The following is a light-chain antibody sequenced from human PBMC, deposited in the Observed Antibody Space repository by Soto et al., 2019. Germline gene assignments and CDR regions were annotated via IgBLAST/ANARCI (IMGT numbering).Light chain of an antibody. CDR1: QTISNY. CDR2: AAS. Sequence: DIQMTQSPSSLSASVGDRVTITCRASQTISNYLNWYQQQPGKAPKLLIYAASSLQSGVPSRFSGSGSGTDFTLTISSLQPEDFATYYCQQSYSTPITFGQGTRREIK. J-gene: IGKJ5*01. V-gene: IGKV1-39*01. CDR3: QQSYSTPIT.